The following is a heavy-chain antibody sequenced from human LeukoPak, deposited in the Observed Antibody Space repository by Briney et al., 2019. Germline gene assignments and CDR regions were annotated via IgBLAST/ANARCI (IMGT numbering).Heavy chain of an antibody. CDR2: IYYSGNT. J-gene: IGHJ4*02. Sequence: PSETLSLTCTVSGGSISSYYWSWIRQPPGKGLEWIGYIYYSGNTNYNPSLKSRVTISVDTSKNQFSLKLSSVTAADTAVYYCATSITISSLTGYFDYWGQGTLVTVSS. CDR3: ATSITISSLTGYFDY. D-gene: IGHD3-9*01. CDR1: GGSISSYY. V-gene: IGHV4-59*01.